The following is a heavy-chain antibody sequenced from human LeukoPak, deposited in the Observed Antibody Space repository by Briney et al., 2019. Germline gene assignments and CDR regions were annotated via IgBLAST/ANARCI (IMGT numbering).Heavy chain of an antibody. D-gene: IGHD3-22*01. CDR1: GGTFSSYA. Sequence: SVKVSCKASGGTFSSYAISWVRQAPGQGLEWMGRIIPILGIANYAQKFQGRVTITADKSTSTAYMELSSLRSEDTAVYYCARERYYDSSGYRPSYYFDYWGQGTLVTVSP. CDR2: IIPILGIA. V-gene: IGHV1-69*04. J-gene: IGHJ4*02. CDR3: ARERYYDSSGYRPSYYFDY.